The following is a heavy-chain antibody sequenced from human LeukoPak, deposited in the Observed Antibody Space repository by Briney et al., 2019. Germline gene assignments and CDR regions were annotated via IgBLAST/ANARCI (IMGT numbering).Heavy chain of an antibody. V-gene: IGHV3-23*01. Sequence: GGSLRLSCAASGFTFSSYAMSWVRRAPGKGLEWVSAISGSGGSTYYADSVKGRFTISRDNSKNTLYLQMNSLRAEDTAVYYCAKDSPLGYYDSSGYLDYWGQGTLVTVSS. J-gene: IGHJ4*02. CDR3: AKDSPLGYYDSSGYLDY. D-gene: IGHD3-22*01. CDR2: ISGSGGST. CDR1: GFTFSSYA.